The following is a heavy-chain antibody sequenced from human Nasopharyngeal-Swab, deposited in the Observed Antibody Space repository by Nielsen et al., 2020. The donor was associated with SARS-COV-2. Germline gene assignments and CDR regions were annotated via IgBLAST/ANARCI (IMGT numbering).Heavy chain of an antibody. V-gene: IGHV2-70*11. J-gene: IGHJ5*02. CDR3: ARMDPTLRFDP. CDR2: IDWDDDK. CDR1: GFSLSPSAMC. Sequence: SGPTLVTPTQTLTLTCTFSGFSLSPSAMCVSWIRQPPGQALEWLSRIDWDDDKYYRTTLKTRLTISKDTSKNQVVLTMTNMDPVDTATYYCARMDPTLRFDPWGQGTLVTVSS.